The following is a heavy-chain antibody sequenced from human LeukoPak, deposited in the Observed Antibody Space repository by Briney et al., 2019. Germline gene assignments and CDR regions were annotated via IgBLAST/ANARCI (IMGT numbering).Heavy chain of an antibody. V-gene: IGHV3-30*18. Sequence: GGSLRLSCAASGFTFSSYGMHWVRQAPGKGLEWVAVISYDGSNKYYADSVKGRFTIPRDNPKNTLYLQMNSLRAEDTAVYYCAKDLNPDYYDSSGHDYWGQGTLVTVSS. CDR3: AKDLNPDYYDSSGHDY. CDR2: ISYDGSNK. J-gene: IGHJ4*02. CDR1: GFTFSSYG. D-gene: IGHD3-22*01.